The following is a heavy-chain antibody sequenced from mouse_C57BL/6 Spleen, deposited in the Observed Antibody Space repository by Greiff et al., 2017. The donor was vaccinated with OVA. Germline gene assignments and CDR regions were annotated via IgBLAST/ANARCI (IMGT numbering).Heavy chain of an antibody. J-gene: IGHJ1*03. V-gene: IGHV14-3*01. CDR2: IDPANGNT. Sequence: VQLQQSVAELVRPGASVKLSCTASGFNIKNTYMHWVKQRPEQGLEWIGRIDPANGNTKYAPKFKGKATLPADTSSTTAYLQLSSLTSEDTAIYYCARGDAVVATEYFDVWGTGTTVTVSS. CDR1: GFNIKNTY. CDR3: ARGDAVVATEYFDV. D-gene: IGHD1-1*01.